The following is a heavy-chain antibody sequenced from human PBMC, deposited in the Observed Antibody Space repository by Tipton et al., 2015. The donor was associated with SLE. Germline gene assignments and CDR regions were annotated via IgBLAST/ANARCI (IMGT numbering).Heavy chain of an antibody. D-gene: IGHD5-18*01. V-gene: IGHV4-59*01. CDR1: GGSFSGYY. CDR3: ARVLSDTAMVGPFDY. CDR2: IYYSGST. Sequence: TLSLTCAVYGGSFSGYYWSWIRQPPGKGLEWIGYIYYSGSTNYNPSLKSRVTISVDTSKNQFSLKLSSVTAADTAVYYCARVLSDTAMVGPFDYWGQGTLVTVSS. J-gene: IGHJ4*02.